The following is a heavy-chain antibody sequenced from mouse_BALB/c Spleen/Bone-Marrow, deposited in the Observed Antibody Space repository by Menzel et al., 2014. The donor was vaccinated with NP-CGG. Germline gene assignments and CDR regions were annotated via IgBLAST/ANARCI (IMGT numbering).Heavy chain of an antibody. Sequence: EVKLVESGGGLVQPGGSRKLSCAASGFTFSSFGMHWVRQAPEKGLEWVAYISRGSSTIYYADTVKGRFTISRDNPKNILFLQMTSLRSEDTAMYYCARSRFPDYGSSPFDYWGQGTTLTVSS. D-gene: IGHD1-1*01. CDR2: ISRGSSTI. V-gene: IGHV5-17*02. CDR1: GFTFSSFG. CDR3: ARSRFPDYGSSPFDY. J-gene: IGHJ2*01.